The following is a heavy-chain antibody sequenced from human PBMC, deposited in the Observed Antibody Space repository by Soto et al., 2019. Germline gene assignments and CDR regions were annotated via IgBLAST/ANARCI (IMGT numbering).Heavy chain of an antibody. J-gene: IGHJ4*02. D-gene: IGHD5-12*01. CDR2: ISPYDGDT. CDR3: ARDDELATYEDYFDY. CDR1: GYTFNNYG. Sequence: ASVKVSCKASGYTFNNYGISWVRQAPGQGLEWLGWISPYDGDTNLAQKLQGRVTLTTDTSTTTAYLELRSLRSDDTAVYYCARDDELATYEDYFDYWGQGTLVTVSS. V-gene: IGHV1-18*01.